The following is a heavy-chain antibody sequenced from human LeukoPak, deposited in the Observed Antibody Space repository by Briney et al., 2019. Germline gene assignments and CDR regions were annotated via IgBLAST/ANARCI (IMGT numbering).Heavy chain of an antibody. CDR1: GGSISSYY. V-gene: IGHV4-59*12. D-gene: IGHD3-10*01. Sequence: SETLSLTCTVSGGSISSYYWSWIRQPSGKGLDWIGNIYYSGSTNYNPSLKRRVTISVDTSKNQFSLKLSSVTAADTAVYYCARAGPYYYGSGSYFHPNPDYWGQGTLVTVSS. CDR3: ARAGPYYYGSGSYFHPNPDY. CDR2: IYYSGST. J-gene: IGHJ4*02.